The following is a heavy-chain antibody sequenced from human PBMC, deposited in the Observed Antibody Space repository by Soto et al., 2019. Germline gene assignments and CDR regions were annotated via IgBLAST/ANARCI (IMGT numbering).Heavy chain of an antibody. V-gene: IGHV3-64*01. D-gene: IGHD7-27*01. CDR1: GFTFSSYA. CDR2: INSNGGTT. CDR3: ARALGYAFDI. Sequence: EVQLVESGGGLVQPGGSLRLSCAASGFTFSSYAMHWVRQAPGKGLEYVSAINSNGGTTYYANSVKGRFTIARDNSKNTLYLQMGSLRAEDMAVYYGARALGYAFDIWGQGTMVTVSS. J-gene: IGHJ3*02.